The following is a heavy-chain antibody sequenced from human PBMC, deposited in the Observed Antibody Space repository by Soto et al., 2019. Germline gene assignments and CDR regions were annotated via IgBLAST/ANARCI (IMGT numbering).Heavy chain of an antibody. CDR3: ARGRIAGAATDFYYYGMDV. V-gene: IGHV1-69*12. D-gene: IGHD1-26*01. J-gene: IGHJ6*02. CDR1: GGTFSTYV. Sequence: QVQLVQSGAEVKKPGSSVKVSCTASGGTFSTYVISWVRQAPGQGLEWLGVIIPVFATTNYAQKFQGRVTIDADESTRTGYIELNSRRSEDTAVYCWARGRIAGAATDFYYYGMDVWGQGTSVTFSS. CDR2: IIPVFATT.